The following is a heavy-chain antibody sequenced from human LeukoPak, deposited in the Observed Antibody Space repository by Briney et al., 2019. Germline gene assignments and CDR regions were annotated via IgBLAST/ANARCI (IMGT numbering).Heavy chain of an antibody. J-gene: IGHJ4*02. CDR3: ARPYSDDSDFYVY. CDR2: VYRGGGT. V-gene: IGHV3-53*01. CDR1: GFTVSSSF. Sequence: GGSLRLSCAASGFTVSSSFMSWVRQVPGKGLEWVSVVYRGGGTDYADSVKGRFAISTDNSKNTLYLQMNSLRAEDTAVYYCARPYSDDSDFYVYWGQGTLVTVSS. D-gene: IGHD3-22*01.